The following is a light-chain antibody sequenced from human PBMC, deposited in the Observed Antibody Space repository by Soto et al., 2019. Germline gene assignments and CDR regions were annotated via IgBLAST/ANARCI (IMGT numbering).Light chain of an antibody. J-gene: IGKJ1*01. CDR2: KAS. CDR3: QHYSSYSEA. V-gene: IGKV1-5*03. Sequence: DIQMTQSPSTLSGSVGDRVTITCRASQTISSGLAWYQQKPGKAPKRLIYKASTLKSGVPARFSGSGSGTEFALTISSLQPDDFATYYCQHYSSYSEAFGQGTKVELK. CDR1: QTISSG.